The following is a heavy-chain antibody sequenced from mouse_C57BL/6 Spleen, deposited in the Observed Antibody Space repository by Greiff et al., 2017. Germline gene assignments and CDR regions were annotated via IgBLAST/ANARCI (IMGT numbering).Heavy chain of an antibody. Sequence: QVQLQQSGAELVKPGASVKLSCKASGYTFTSYWMHWVKQRPGRGLEWIGKIGPNSGGTKYNEKFKSKATLTVDKPSSTAYMQLSSLTSEDSAVYYCASWGTTVVGKVYFDYWGQGTTLTVSS. D-gene: IGHD1-1*01. V-gene: IGHV1-72*01. J-gene: IGHJ2*01. CDR1: GYTFTSYW. CDR2: IGPNSGGT. CDR3: ASWGTTVVGKVYFDY.